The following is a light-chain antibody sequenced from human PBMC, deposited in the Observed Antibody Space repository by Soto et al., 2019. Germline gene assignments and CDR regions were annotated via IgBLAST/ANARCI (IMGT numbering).Light chain of an antibody. CDR2: DAS. J-gene: IGKJ4*01. V-gene: IGKV3-11*01. CDR1: QSVAKY. Sequence: EIVLTQSPATLSVSPGERATLSCRTSQSVAKYLAWYQHKPGQAPRLLIYDASNRATGIPARFSGSGSGTDFTLTISSLEPEDFALYYCQQRSNWPLTFGGGTKVDIK. CDR3: QQRSNWPLT.